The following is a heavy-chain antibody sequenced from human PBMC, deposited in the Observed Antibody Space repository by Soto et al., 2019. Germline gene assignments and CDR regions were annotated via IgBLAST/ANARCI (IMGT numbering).Heavy chain of an antibody. J-gene: IGHJ6*02. D-gene: IGHD5-18*01. CDR3: AKDYSYGFVGYYYCGMDV. CDR2: ISYDGSNK. Sequence: GGSLRLSCAASGFTFSSYGMHWVRQAPGKGLEWVAVISYDGSNKYYADSVKGRFTISRDNSKNTLYLQMNSLRAEDTAVYYCAKDYSYGFVGYYYCGMDVWGQGTTVTVSS. CDR1: GFTFSSYG. V-gene: IGHV3-30*18.